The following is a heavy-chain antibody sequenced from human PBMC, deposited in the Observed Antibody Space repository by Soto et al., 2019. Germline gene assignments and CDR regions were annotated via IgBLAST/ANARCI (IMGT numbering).Heavy chain of an antibody. CDR1: GFTVGSYC. CDR2: IKEDESQR. J-gene: IGHJ4*02. Sequence: EVQLVESGGGLVQPGESLRLSCVASGFTVGSYCMTWVRQAPGKGLEWVANIKEDESQRFYVDSVKGRFTISRDNGKNSLYLQMNGLRAEDTAAYYCVSGPLGAAHYWGQGTLVTVSS. CDR3: VSGPLGAAHY. V-gene: IGHV3-7*01. D-gene: IGHD6-25*01.